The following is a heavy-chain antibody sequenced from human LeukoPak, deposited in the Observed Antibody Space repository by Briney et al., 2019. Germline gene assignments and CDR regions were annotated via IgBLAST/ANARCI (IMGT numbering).Heavy chain of an antibody. D-gene: IGHD4-23*01. CDR1: GFTFSSYG. J-gene: IGHJ4*02. CDR2: ISYDGSNK. Sequence: GRSLRLSCAASGFTFSSYGMHWVRQAPGKGLEWVAVISYDGSNKYYADSVKGRFTISRDNVENSLYLQMNSLRDEDTAVYYCARVAAGYSVNYFDYWGQGTLVTVSS. CDR3: ARVAAGYSVNYFDY. V-gene: IGHV3-30*03.